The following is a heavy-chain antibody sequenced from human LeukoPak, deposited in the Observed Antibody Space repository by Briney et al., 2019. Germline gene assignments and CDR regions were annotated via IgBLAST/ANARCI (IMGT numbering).Heavy chain of an antibody. CDR2: IKEDGSEK. Sequence: GGSLRLSCAASGFTFSSYWMSWVRQAPGKGLEWVANIKEDGSEKYYVDPVKGRFTISRDNAKNSLYLQMNSLRAEDTAVYYCASCGYSSGWYSVEYFQHWGQGTLVTVSS. CDR3: ASCGYSSGWYSVEYFQH. D-gene: IGHD6-19*01. J-gene: IGHJ1*01. CDR1: GFTFSSYW. V-gene: IGHV3-7*01.